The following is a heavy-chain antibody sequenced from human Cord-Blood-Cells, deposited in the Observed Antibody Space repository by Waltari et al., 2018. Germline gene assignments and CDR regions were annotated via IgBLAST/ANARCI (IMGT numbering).Heavy chain of an antibody. D-gene: IGHD6-13*01. CDR3: AGSGYSSSWYDT. J-gene: IGHJ5*02. Sequence: QVPQHQWGPGLLRPSETLSLTCAANGGSFSGYYCSGLRQPPGKGLEWIGEINHSGTTNYTPSLKSRVTISVDTSKNQFSLKLSSVTAADTAVYYCAGSGYSSSWYDTWGQGTLVTVSS. V-gene: IGHV4-34*01. CDR1: GGSFSGYY. CDR2: INHSGTT.